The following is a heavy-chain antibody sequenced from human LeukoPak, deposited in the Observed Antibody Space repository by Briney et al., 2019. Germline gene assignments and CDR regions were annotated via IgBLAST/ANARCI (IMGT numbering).Heavy chain of an antibody. J-gene: IGHJ4*02. CDR1: GGSFSGYY. D-gene: IGHD3-16*02. Sequence: KPSETLSLTCAVYGGSFSGYYWSWIRQPPGKGLEWIGEINHSGSTNYNPSLKSRVTISVDTSKNQFSLKLSSVTAADTAVYYCARHGDYVWGSYRYTGYFDYWGQGTLVTVSS. CDR2: INHSGST. CDR3: ARHGDYVWGSYRYTGYFDY. V-gene: IGHV4-34*01.